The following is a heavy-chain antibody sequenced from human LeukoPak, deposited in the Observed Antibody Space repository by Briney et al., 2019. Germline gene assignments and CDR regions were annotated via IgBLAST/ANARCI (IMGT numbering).Heavy chain of an antibody. J-gene: IGHJ5*02. D-gene: IGHD6-19*01. V-gene: IGHV1-18*01. CDR1: GYTFTSYG. Sequence: GASVKVSCKASGYTFTSYGISWVRQAPGQGLEWMGWISAYNGNTNYAQKLQGRVTMTTDTSTSTAYMELRSLRSDDTAVYYCARVWQWLENNWFDPWGQGTLVTVSS. CDR3: ARVWQWLENNWFDP. CDR2: ISAYNGNT.